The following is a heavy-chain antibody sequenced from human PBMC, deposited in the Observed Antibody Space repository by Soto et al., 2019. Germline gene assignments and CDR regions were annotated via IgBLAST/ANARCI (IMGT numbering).Heavy chain of an antibody. CDR3: ARGRGVVVPAGTPDAFDV. J-gene: IGHJ3*01. Sequence: AQLVQSGGEVKRPGASVKVSCKASGYTFNKYGFNWVRQAPGQGLEWMGRISAYNDYTNFAQKFQGRVTLTTDASTNTAYMELKILRSDDTAIYYCARGRGVVVPAGTPDAFDVWGQGTMVTVSS. V-gene: IGHV1-18*01. D-gene: IGHD6-13*01. CDR2: ISAYNDYT. CDR1: GYTFNKYG.